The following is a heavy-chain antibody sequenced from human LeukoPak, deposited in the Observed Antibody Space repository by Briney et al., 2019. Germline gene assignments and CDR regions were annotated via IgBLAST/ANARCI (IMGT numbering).Heavy chain of an antibody. Sequence: SVKVSCKASGGTFSSYAISWVRQAPGQGLEWMGGIIPIFGTANYAQQFQGRVTITADKSTSTAYMELSSLRSEDTAVYYCAGGYSYGLRLDYWGQGTLVTVSS. CDR3: AGGYSYGLRLDY. CDR1: GGTFSSYA. V-gene: IGHV1-69*06. CDR2: IIPIFGTA. J-gene: IGHJ4*02. D-gene: IGHD5-18*01.